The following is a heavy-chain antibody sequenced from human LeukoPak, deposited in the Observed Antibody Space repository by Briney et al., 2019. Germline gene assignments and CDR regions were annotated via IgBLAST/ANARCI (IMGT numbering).Heavy chain of an antibody. CDR1: GGSISSYY. D-gene: IGHD5-18*01. V-gene: IGHV4-59*01. Sequence: SETLSLTCTVSGGSISSYYWSWIRQPPGKGLEWIGYIYYSGSTNYNPSLKSRVTISVDTSKNQFSLKLSSVTAADTAVYYCAREGYSYGYSSLIDYWGQGTLVTVSS. CDR3: AREGYSYGYSSLIDY. CDR2: IYYSGST. J-gene: IGHJ4*02.